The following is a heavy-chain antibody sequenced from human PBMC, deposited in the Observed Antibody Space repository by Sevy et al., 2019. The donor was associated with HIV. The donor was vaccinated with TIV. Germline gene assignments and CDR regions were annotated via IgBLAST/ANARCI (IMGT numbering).Heavy chain of an antibody. D-gene: IGHD3-3*01. Sequence: GGSLRLSCTASGFAFTNYYAMHWVRQAPGKGLDWVSIIYSDGSTKYADALKGRFTISRDNSKNTMYLQMNSLRVEDTAVYYCARGGTIFGLVRHYFDYWGQGTLVTVSS. V-gene: IGHV3-66*01. CDR3: ARGGTIFGLVRHYFDY. J-gene: IGHJ4*02. CDR1: GFAFTNYY. CDR2: IYSDGST.